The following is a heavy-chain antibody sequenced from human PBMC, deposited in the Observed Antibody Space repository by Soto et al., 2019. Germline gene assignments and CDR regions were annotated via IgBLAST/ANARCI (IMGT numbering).Heavy chain of an antibody. CDR3: AGIAVAGTLIDY. V-gene: IGHV5-10-1*01. Sequence: TGESLKISCKGSGYTFTNYWITWVRQMPGKGLEWMGRIDPSDSYTNYSPSFQGHVTISADKSISTADLQWSSLKASDTAMYYCAGIAVAGTLIDYWGQGTLVTVSS. CDR1: GYTFTNYW. CDR2: IDPSDSYT. J-gene: IGHJ4*01. D-gene: IGHD6-19*01.